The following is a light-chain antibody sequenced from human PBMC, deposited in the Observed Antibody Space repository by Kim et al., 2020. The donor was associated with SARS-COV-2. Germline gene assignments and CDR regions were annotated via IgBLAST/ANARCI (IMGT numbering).Light chain of an antibody. CDR3: QQFDNWHT. CDR2: DAS. CDR1: RGLSSN. Sequence: EIVMTQSPATLSVSPGERVTLSCRASRGLSSNLAWYQQKPGQAPRLLIYDASTRATGIPARFSGSGSGTEFTLTISSLQSEDFAVYYCQQFDNWHTFGQGTKLEIK. J-gene: IGKJ2*01. V-gene: IGKV3-15*01.